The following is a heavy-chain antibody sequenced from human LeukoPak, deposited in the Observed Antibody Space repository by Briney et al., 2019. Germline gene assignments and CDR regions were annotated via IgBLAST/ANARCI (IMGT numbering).Heavy chain of an antibody. CDR3: ARCRQIYNWNYGNAFDI. V-gene: IGHV1-69*13. J-gene: IGHJ3*02. Sequence: SVKVSCKASGGTFSSYAISWVRQAPGQGLEWMGGIIPIFGTANYAQKFQGRVTITADESTSTAYMELSSLRSEDTAVYYCARCRQIYNWNYGNAFDIWGQGTMVTVSS. CDR1: GGTFSSYA. D-gene: IGHD1-7*01. CDR2: IIPIFGTA.